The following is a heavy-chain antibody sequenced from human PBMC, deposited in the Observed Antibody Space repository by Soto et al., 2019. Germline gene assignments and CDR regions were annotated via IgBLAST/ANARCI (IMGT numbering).Heavy chain of an antibody. CDR1: GGTFSSYA. Sequence: SVKVSCKASGGTFSSYAISWVRQAPGEGLEWMGGIIPIFGTANYAQKFQGRVTITADESTSTAYMELSSLRSEDTAVYYCARDPTRYSGYESRYYGMDVWGQGTTVTVSS. D-gene: IGHD5-12*01. CDR3: ARDPTRYSGYESRYYGMDV. J-gene: IGHJ6*02. CDR2: IIPIFGTA. V-gene: IGHV1-69*13.